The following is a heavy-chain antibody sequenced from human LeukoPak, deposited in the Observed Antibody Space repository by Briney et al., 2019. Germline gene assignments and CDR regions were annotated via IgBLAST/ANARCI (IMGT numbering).Heavy chain of an antibody. D-gene: IGHD3-9*01. J-gene: IGHJ4*02. Sequence: GGSLRLCCAASGFIFSNYAMYWGRQAPGKGLEWVSAISGRSDNTYYADSVKGRFTLSRDSSKNTLYLQMNSLRADDTAVYYCAKWGDYDVLTGYYVSDFWGQGTLVTVSS. V-gene: IGHV3-23*01. CDR3: AKWGDYDVLTGYYVSDF. CDR1: GFIFSNYA. CDR2: ISGRSDNT.